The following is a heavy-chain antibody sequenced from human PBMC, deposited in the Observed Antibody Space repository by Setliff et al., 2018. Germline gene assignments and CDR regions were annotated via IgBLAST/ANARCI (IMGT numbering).Heavy chain of an antibody. CDR2: TYIGGSA. CDR1: GGSISSYY. J-gene: IGHJ3*02. V-gene: IGHV4-4*07. Sequence: SETLSLTCTVSGGSISSYYWSWIRQPAGKGLEWIGHTYIGGSANYNPSLKSRVTMSIDTSKNQFSLKLNSVTAADMAVYYCARKGISALSGAFDMWGQGTMVTVSS. D-gene: IGHD1-26*01. CDR3: ARKGISALSGAFDM.